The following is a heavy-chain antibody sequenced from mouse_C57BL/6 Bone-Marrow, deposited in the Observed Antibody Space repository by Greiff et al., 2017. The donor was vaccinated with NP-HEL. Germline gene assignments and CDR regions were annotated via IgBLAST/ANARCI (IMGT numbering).Heavy chain of an antibody. Sequence: VQLQQSGAELARPGASVKLSCKASGYTFTSYGVSWVKQRTGQGLEWIGEIYPRSGNTYYNEKFKGTATLTAGKSSSTAYMELRSLTSEDSAVDFCARVYYYGSSSYGDYWGEGTTVTVSS. D-gene: IGHD1-1*01. CDR3: ARVYYYGSSSYGDY. CDR1: GYTFTSYG. J-gene: IGHJ2*01. V-gene: IGHV1-81*01. CDR2: IYPRSGNT.